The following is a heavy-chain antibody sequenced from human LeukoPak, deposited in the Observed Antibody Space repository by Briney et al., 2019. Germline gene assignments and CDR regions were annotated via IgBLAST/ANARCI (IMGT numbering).Heavy chain of an antibody. D-gene: IGHD6-13*01. CDR3: ARVSNSSWASYYYDMDV. J-gene: IGHJ6*03. CDR2: VYHSGST. V-gene: IGHV4-38-2*02. Sequence: KPSETLSLTCSVAAYSIRSACHWGWIRQPPGKGLEWIGSVYHSGSTFYSPSLKSRVTMSVDASKRQFSLKLSSVTAADTAVYYCARVSNSSWASYYYDMDVWGKGTTVTVSS. CDR1: AYSIRSACH.